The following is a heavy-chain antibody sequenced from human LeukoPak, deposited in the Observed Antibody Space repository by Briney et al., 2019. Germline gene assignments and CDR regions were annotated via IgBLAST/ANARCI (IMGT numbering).Heavy chain of an antibody. V-gene: IGHV1-8*01. CDR3: ARSSLSSSWAYDAFDI. Sequence: GASVKVSCKASGYTFTSYDINWVRQATGQGLEWMGGMNPNSGNTGYAQKFQGRVTMTRNTSISTAYMELSSLRSEDTAVYYCARSSLSSSWAYDAFDIWGQGTMVTVSS. CDR2: MNPNSGNT. D-gene: IGHD6-13*01. J-gene: IGHJ3*02. CDR1: GYTFTSYD.